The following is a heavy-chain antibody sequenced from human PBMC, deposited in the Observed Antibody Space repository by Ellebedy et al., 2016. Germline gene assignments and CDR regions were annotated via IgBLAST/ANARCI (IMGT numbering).Heavy chain of an antibody. CDR3: AIPFSGFDY. Sequence: SETLSLXXAVYGRSFSGYYWSWIRQPPGKGLEWIGEINHSGSTNYNPSLKSRVTISVDTSKNQFSLKLSSVTAADTAVYYCAIPFSGFDYWGQGTLVTVSS. V-gene: IGHV4-34*01. CDR2: INHSGST. CDR1: GRSFSGYY. J-gene: IGHJ4*02.